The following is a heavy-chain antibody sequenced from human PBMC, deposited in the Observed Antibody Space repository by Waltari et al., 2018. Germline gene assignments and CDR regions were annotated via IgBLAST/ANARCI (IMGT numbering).Heavy chain of an antibody. CDR2: IYYSGST. CDR1: GGSISSSSYY. Sequence: QLQLQESGPGLVKPSETLSLTCTVSGGSISSSSYYWGWIRQPPGKGLEWIGSIYYSGSTYYNPSLKSRVTISVDTSKNQFSLKLSSVTAADTAVYYCARGYDSSGYYYLAPLDAYYFDYWGQGTLVTVSS. CDR3: ARGYDSSGYYYLAPLDAYYFDY. D-gene: IGHD3-22*01. V-gene: IGHV4-39*07. J-gene: IGHJ4*02.